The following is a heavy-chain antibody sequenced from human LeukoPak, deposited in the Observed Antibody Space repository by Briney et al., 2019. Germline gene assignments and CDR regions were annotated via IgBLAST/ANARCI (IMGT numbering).Heavy chain of an antibody. V-gene: IGHV3-30*03. CDR1: GFTFSSCG. CDR2: ISYDGSNK. J-gene: IGHJ4*02. CDR3: AVLAD. Sequence: PGGSLRLSCAASGFTFSSCGMHWVRQAPGKGLEWVAVISYDGSNKYYADSVKGRFTISRDNSKNTLYLQMNSLRAEDTAVYYCAVLADWGQGTLVTVSS. D-gene: IGHD2/OR15-2a*01.